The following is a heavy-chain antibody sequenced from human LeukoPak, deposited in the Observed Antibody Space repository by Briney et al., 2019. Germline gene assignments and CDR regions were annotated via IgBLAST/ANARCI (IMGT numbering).Heavy chain of an antibody. CDR2: IYYSRST. CDR3: ARQGFDFWRGYYSY. D-gene: IGHD3-3*01. J-gene: IGHJ4*02. Sequence: SETLSLTCTVSGYSISSGYYWGWIRQPPGKGLEWIGSIYYSRSTYYNPSLKSRVTISVDTSKNQFSLKLSSVTAADTAVYYCARQGFDFWRGYYSYWGQGTLVTVSS. CDR1: GYSISSGYY. V-gene: IGHV4-38-2*02.